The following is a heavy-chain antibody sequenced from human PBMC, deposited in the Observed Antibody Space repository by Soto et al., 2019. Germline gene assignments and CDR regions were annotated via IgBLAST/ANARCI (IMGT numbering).Heavy chain of an antibody. V-gene: IGHV1-69*13. D-gene: IGHD3-9*01. CDR1: GGTFSSYA. Sequence: SSVKVSCKASGGTFSSYAISWVRQAPGQGLEWMGGIIPIFGTANYAQKFQGRVTITADESTSTAYMELSSLRSEDTAVYYCARDLIGYYRGYYYYGMAVWGQGTTVTVSS. CDR3: ARDLIGYYRGYYYYGMAV. CDR2: IIPIFGTA. J-gene: IGHJ6*02.